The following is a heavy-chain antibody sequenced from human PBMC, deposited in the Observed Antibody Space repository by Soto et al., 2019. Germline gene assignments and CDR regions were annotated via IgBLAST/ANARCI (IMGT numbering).Heavy chain of an antibody. D-gene: IGHD2-2*01. CDR2: MNPNSGNT. CDR3: AKVVAPAAMVNYYYGMDV. Sequence: ASVKVSCKASGYTFTSYDINWVRQATGQGLEWMGWMNPNSGNTGYAQKFQGRVTMTRNTSISTAYMELNSLRAEDMAVYYCAKVVAPAAMVNYYYGMDVWGQGTTVTVSS. CDR1: GYTFTSYD. J-gene: IGHJ6*02. V-gene: IGHV1-8*01.